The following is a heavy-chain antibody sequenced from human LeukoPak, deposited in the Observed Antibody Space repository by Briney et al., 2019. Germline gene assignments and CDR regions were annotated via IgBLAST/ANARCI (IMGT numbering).Heavy chain of an antibody. J-gene: IGHJ5*02. CDR1: GFTVSSNY. CDR3: AREGYDSSGYYVSP. D-gene: IGHD3-22*01. CDR2: ISSSSSYI. V-gene: IGHV3-21*01. Sequence: GGSLRLSCAASGFTVSSNYMSWGRQAPGKGLEWVSSISSSSSYIYYADSVKGRFTISRDNAKNSLYLQMNSLRAEDTAVYYCAREGYDSSGYYVSPWGQGTLVTVSS.